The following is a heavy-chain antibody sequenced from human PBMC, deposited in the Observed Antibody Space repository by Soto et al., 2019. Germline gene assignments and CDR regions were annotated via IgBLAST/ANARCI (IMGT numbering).Heavy chain of an antibody. CDR2: IYYSGST. CDR1: GGSISSGYYY. J-gene: IGHJ6*02. D-gene: IGHD2-21*01. V-gene: IGHV4-30-4*08. Sequence: QVQLQESGPGLVKPSQTLSLTCTVSGGSISSGYYYWSWIRQPPGKGLEWIGYIYYSGSTYYNPSLTSRVTISVDTSKNKYSLKLSPGTAADTAVYYCARAGNIPYGMDVWGQGTTVTVSS. CDR3: ARAGNIPYGMDV.